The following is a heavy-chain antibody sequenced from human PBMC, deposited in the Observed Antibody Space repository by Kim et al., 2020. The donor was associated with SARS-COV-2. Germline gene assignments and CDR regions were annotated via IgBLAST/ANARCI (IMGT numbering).Heavy chain of an antibody. CDR1: GFNFSSYE. CDR3: ARGPRLNWKICY. D-gene: IGHD1-20*01. J-gene: IGHJ4*02. CDR2: ISSSGSTTI. V-gene: IGHV3-48*03. Sequence: GSLRISCEASGFNFSSYEMNWVRQAPGKGLEWVAYISSSGSTTIYNADSVKGRFTISRDNAKDSLYLQRNSLRGDDTGVYYCARGPRLNWKICYSGQGTLVTVSS.